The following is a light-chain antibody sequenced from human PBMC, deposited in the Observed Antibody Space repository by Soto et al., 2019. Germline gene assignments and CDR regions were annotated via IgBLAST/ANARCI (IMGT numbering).Light chain of an antibody. Sequence: QSVLTQPASVSGSPGQSITISCTGTSSDVGDYNYVSWYQHHPGKAPKLIIYEISNRPSGPSNRFSGSKSGNTASLTISGLQAEDEADYYCSSYTSSNTLYVFGNGTKVTVL. J-gene: IGLJ1*01. CDR3: SSYTSSNTLYV. CDR2: EIS. V-gene: IGLV2-14*01. CDR1: SSDVGDYNY.